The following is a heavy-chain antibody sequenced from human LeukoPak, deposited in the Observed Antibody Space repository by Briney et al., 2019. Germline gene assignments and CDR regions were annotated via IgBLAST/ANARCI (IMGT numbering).Heavy chain of an antibody. Sequence: PGGSLRLSCVASGFTFSSHWLHWVRQPPGKGLVWLSRINTDGSRTTFADSVKGRFTISRDNSKNTVFLQMDSLRTEDTAVYYCMRDLSGHWTFDFWGQGTLVTVSS. CDR1: GFTFSSHW. J-gene: IGHJ4*02. CDR3: MRDLSGHWTFDF. CDR2: INTDGSRT. V-gene: IGHV3-74*03. D-gene: IGHD1-1*01.